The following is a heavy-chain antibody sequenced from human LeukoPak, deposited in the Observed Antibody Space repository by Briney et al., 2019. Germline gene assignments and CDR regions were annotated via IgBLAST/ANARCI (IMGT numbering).Heavy chain of an antibody. D-gene: IGHD2-2*02. CDR2: IRSKPYGGTT. CDR1: GFTFGDYA. V-gene: IGHV3-49*03. Sequence: GGSLRLSCTASGFTFGDYAMNWFRQAPGKGLEWVGFIRSKPYGGTTEYAAPVKGRFTISRDDSKSIAYLQMNSLKTEDTAVYYCTRDPGYCSSTSCYSDNWGQGTLVTVSS. CDR3: TRDPGYCSSTSCYSDN. J-gene: IGHJ4*02.